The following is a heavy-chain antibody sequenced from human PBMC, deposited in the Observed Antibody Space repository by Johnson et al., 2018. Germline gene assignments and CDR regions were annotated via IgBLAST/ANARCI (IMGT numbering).Heavy chain of an antibody. CDR3: VRDYYDSSGYYYTYFER. CDR2: MYAGGST. V-gene: IGHV3-53*01. Sequence: EVQLVESGGGLVQPGGSLRLSCAASGFTVSTKYMSWVRQAPGKGLEWVSTMYAGGSTHYADSVKGRFTIPRDISKNTLLLQMNSLGAEDTAVYYCVRDYYDSSGYYYTYFERWGQGTLVTVAS. J-gene: IGHJ1*01. CDR1: GFTVSTKY. D-gene: IGHD3-22*01.